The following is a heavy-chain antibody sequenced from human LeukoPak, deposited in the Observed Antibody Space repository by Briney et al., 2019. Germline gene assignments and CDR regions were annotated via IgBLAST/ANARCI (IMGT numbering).Heavy chain of an antibody. V-gene: IGHV4-39*01. D-gene: IGHD2-15*01. CDR1: GGSMSSSSYY. Sequence: SETLSLTCTVSGGSMSSSSYYWGWIRQPPGKGLEWIGSIYYSGSTYYNPSLKSRVTISVDTSKNQFSLKLSSVTAADTAVYYCASLGYCSGGSCYYYYYGMDVWGQGTTVTVSS. J-gene: IGHJ6*02. CDR3: ASLGYCSGGSCYYYYYGMDV. CDR2: IYYSGST.